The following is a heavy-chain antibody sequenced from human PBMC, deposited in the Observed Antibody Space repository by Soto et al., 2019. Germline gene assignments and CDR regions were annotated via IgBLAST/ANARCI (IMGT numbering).Heavy chain of an antibody. CDR3: ARLSSSWQSTPYYFDY. J-gene: IGHJ4*02. CDR2: IYYSGST. D-gene: IGHD6-13*01. CDR1: GGSISSSSYY. Sequence: SETLSLTCTVSGGSISSSSYYWGWIRQPPGKGLEWIGSIYYSGSTYYNPSLKSRVTISVDTSKNQFSLKLSSVTAADTAVYYCARLSSSWQSTPYYFDYWGQGTLVTVSS. V-gene: IGHV4-39*01.